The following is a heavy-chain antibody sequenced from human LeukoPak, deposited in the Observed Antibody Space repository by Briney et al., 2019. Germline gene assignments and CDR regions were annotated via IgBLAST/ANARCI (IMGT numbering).Heavy chain of an antibody. CDR3: ARSCSSTSCYGVDY. V-gene: IGHV1-2*02. Sequence: ASVKVSCKASGYTFTGYYMHWVRQAPGQGLEWMGWINPNSGGTNYAQKFQGRVTMTTDTSTSTAYMELRSLRSDDTAVYYCARSCSSTSCYGVDYWGQGTLVTVSS. CDR2: INPNSGGT. D-gene: IGHD2-2*01. J-gene: IGHJ4*02. CDR1: GYTFTGYY.